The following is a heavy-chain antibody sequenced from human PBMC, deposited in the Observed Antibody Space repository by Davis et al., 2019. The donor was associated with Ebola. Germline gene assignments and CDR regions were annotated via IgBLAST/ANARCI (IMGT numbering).Heavy chain of an antibody. CDR1: GFTFSSYG. CDR2: IWYDGSNK. D-gene: IGHD6-13*01. V-gene: IGHV3-33*03. CDR3: VAAGSSDY. J-gene: IGHJ4*02. Sequence: GESLKISCAASGFTFSSYGMHWVRQAPGKGLEWVAVIWYDGSNKYYADSVKGRFTISRDNAKNSLYLQMNSLRAEDMALYYCVAAGSSDYWGQGTLVTVSS.